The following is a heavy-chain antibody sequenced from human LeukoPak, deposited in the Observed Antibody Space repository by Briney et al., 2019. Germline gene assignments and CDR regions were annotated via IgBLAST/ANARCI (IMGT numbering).Heavy chain of an antibody. CDR2: IIPILGIA. CDR1: GYTFTSYD. J-gene: IGHJ4*02. V-gene: IGHV1-69*04. Sequence: ASVKVSCKASGYTFTSYDINWVRQAPGQGLEWMGRIIPILGIANYAQKFQGRVTITADKSTSTAYMELSSLRSEDTAVYYCAIPPRGYYYDSSGYYFDYWGQGTLVTVSS. CDR3: AIPPRGYYYDSSGYYFDY. D-gene: IGHD3-22*01.